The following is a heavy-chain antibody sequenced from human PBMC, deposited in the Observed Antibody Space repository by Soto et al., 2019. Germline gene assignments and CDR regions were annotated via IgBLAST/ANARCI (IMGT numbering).Heavy chain of an antibody. V-gene: IGHV3-30-3*01. CDR2: ISYDGSNK. J-gene: IGHJ4*02. CDR1: GFTFSSYA. D-gene: IGHD6-13*01. CDR3: ARADSSSWYFDY. Sequence: GGSLRLSCAASGFTFSSYAMHWVRQAPGKGLEWVAVISYDGSNKYYADSVKGRFTISRDNSKNTLYLQMNSLRAEDTAVYYCARADSSSWYFDYWGQGTLVTVSS.